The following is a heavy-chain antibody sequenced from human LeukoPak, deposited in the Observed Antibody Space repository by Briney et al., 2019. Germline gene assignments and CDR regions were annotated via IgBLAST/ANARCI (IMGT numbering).Heavy chain of an antibody. J-gene: IGHJ3*01. V-gene: IGHV3-15*01. CDR2: IKSKSNGGTA. D-gene: IGHD5-24*01. CDR3: VTIRNLGG. CDR1: GFTFNNAW. Sequence: GGSLRLSCAASGFTFNNAWMIWVCQAPGKGMEWLGRIKSKSNGGTADYAAPVKGRFTISRDDSKNTLYLQMNSLKTEDTAISYCVTIRNLGGWGQGTMVTVSS.